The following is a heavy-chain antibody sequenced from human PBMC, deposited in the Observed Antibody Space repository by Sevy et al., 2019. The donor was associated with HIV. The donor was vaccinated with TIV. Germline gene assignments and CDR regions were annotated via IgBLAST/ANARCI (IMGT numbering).Heavy chain of an antibody. CDR2: ISGSGGNK. J-gene: IGHJ4*02. D-gene: IGHD4-17*01. V-gene: IGHV3-23*01. CDR3: AKDDLYGDYRIDY. Sequence: GGSLRLSCAASGFTFNTYAMTWVRQAPGKGLEWVSSISGSGGNKYYALSVKGRFTISRDNSKNTLYLRMNSLRAEDTAVYYCAKDDLYGDYRIDYWGQGTLVTVSS. CDR1: GFTFNTYA.